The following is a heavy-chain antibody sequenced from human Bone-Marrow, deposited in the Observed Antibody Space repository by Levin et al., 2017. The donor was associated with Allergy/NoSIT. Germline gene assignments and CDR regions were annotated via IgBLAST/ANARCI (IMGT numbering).Heavy chain of an antibody. CDR1: GFSLSTSGMS. V-gene: IGHV2-70*01. CDR2: IDWEDDK. D-gene: IGHD3-10*01. CDR3: ARLHSPHYYGSGNFYNGAAFDF. Sequence: RLSGPTLVKPTQTLTLTCTFSGFSLSTSGMSVSWIRQPPGKALEWLALIDWEDDKYYNTSLKTRLTISKDTSRNQVVVTMTNMDPVDTATYYCARLHSPHYYGSGNFYNGAAFDFWGQGTMVTVSS. J-gene: IGHJ3*01.